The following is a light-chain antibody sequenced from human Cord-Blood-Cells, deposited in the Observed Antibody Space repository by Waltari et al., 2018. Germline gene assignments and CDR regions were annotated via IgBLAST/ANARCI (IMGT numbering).Light chain of an antibody. V-gene: IGKV1-8*01. CDR3: QQYYSYPYS. CDR2: AAS. Sequence: AIRMTQSPSSFSASTGDRVTITCRASQGISSYLAWDQQKPGKAPKLLIYAASTLQSGVPSSFSGSGSGTDFTLTISCLQSEDFATYYCQQYYSYPYSFGQGTKLEIK. J-gene: IGKJ2*03. CDR1: QGISSY.